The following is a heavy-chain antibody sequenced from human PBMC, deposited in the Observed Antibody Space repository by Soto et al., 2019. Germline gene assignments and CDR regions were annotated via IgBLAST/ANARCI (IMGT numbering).Heavy chain of an antibody. CDR3: AKMWFGELWHGMDV. CDR2: IIPILDVA. Sequence: QLVQSGAEVKKPGSSVKVSGKASGGDFLSYTISWVRQAPGQGPEWMGTIIPILDVAKNAQKFQGRVAITADKATSTVYMELRSLRSDDTAGYYCAKMWFGELWHGMDVWGQGTTITVSS. V-gene: IGHV1-69*02. CDR1: GGDFLSYT. J-gene: IGHJ6*02. D-gene: IGHD3-10*01.